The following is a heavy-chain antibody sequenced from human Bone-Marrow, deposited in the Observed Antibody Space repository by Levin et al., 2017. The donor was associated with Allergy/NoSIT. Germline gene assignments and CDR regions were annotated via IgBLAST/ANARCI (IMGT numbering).Heavy chain of an antibody. D-gene: IGHD7-27*01. CDR3: ARDSGYWYFDL. J-gene: IGHJ2*01. CDR2: ISSSSAYI. CDR1: GFTFSSDS. V-gene: IGHV3-21*01. Sequence: PGESLKISCEVSGFTFSSDSMNWVRQAPGKGLEWVACISSSSAYITYADSVKGRFTISRDNAKKSLYLQMDSLRVDDTAVDYCARDSGYWYFDLWGRGTLVTVSS.